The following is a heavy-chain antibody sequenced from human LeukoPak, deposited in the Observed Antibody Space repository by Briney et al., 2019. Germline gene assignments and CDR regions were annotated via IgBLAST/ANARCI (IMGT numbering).Heavy chain of an antibody. Sequence: SVKVSRKASGATFSNYTISWVRQAPGQGLEWMGRIIPIFGTTNYAQKFQGRVTITTDESTSTAYMELSSLRSEDTAVYYCARAGGDVWGSYRSPFDYWGQGTLVTVSS. J-gene: IGHJ4*02. V-gene: IGHV1-69*05. CDR2: IIPIFGTT. D-gene: IGHD3-16*02. CDR3: ARAGGDVWGSYRSPFDY. CDR1: GATFSNYT.